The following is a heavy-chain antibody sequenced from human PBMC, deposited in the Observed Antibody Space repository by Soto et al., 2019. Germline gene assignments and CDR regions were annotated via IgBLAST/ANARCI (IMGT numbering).Heavy chain of an antibody. CDR2: INRHGDST. V-gene: IGHV3-20*04. D-gene: IGHD4-17*01. J-gene: IGHJ4*02. Sequence: EVYLVESGGGVVRPGGSLRLSCAASGFGFDEYGMSWVRQGPGKGLEWVSGINRHGDSTGYADSVKGRFTISRDNAKYSLYLQMNGLSAEDTAFYYCARDHRWGYEYGDYGDSWGQGTLVTVSS. CDR1: GFGFDEYG. CDR3: ARDHRWGYEYGDYGDS.